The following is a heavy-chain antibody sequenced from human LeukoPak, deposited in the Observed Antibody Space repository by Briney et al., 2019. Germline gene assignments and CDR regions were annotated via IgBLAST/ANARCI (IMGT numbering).Heavy chain of an antibody. D-gene: IGHD3-10*01. J-gene: IGHJ4*02. Sequence: PGGSLRLSCAASGFKFDDYAMHWVRLRPGKGLEWVSGISWNNGFIEYVDSVKGRFTISRDNAKNSLYLQMNRLTPDDMGLYYWVKDSKPRGLLAGSFDSWGQGTLVTVSS. CDR1: GFKFDDYA. CDR2: ISWNNGFI. V-gene: IGHV3-9*03. CDR3: VKDSKPRGLLAGSFDS.